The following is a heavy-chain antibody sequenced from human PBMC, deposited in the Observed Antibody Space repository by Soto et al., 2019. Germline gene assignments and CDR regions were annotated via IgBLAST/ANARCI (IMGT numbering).Heavy chain of an antibody. J-gene: IGHJ3*02. D-gene: IGHD5-18*01. CDR2: IKSKTAGGTT. Sequence: EVQLVESGGGLVKPGGSLRLSCAASGFTFSNAWMSWVRQPPGKGLEWVGGIKSKTAGGTTDYAAPVKGRLTIQRDDSKDTLYLQMNSVKTEGTAVYYCTTSPLGYSYGLWAFDIWGQGTMFTVSS. CDR1: GFTFSNAW. V-gene: IGHV3-15*01. CDR3: TTSPLGYSYGLWAFDI.